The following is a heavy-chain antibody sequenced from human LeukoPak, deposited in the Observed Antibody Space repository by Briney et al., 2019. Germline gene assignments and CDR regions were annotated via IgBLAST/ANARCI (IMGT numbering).Heavy chain of an antibody. D-gene: IGHD6-13*01. CDR3: ARHGSWSFDY. V-gene: IGHV3-23*01. Sequence: GGSLRLSCAASGFTFSSHAMSWLRQAPGKGLEWVSAITIGSGSNVYYADSLKGRFTISCANSKNTLYLQMSSLRAEDTAVYYCARHGSWSFDYWGQGTLVTVSA. CDR1: GFTFSSHA. J-gene: IGHJ4*02. CDR2: ITIGSGSNV.